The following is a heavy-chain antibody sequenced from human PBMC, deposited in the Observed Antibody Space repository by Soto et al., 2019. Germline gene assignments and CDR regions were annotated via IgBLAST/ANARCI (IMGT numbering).Heavy chain of an antibody. CDR3: AREYPFRNSYYYYRDV. CDR1: GFTFSDYY. D-gene: IGHD3-10*01. J-gene: IGHJ6*03. Sequence: GGSLRLSCAASGFTFSDYYVSWIRQAPGKGLEWISYISSSGTTISYADSVKGRFTISRDNAKNSLYLQMNSLRAEDTAVYYCAREYPFRNSYYYYRDVWGKGTTVTVSS. CDR2: ISSSGTTI. V-gene: IGHV3-11*01.